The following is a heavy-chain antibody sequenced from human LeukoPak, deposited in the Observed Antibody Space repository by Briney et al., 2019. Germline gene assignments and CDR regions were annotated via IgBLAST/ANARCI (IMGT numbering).Heavy chain of an antibody. V-gene: IGHV4-31*03. D-gene: IGHD3-22*01. CDR1: GGSISSGGYY. CDR2: IYYSGST. CDR3: ARTDDSGYYSGY. Sequence: SETLSLTCTVSGGSISSGGYYWSWIRQHPGKGLEWIGFIYYSGSTYYNPSLKSRLTISVDTSKIQFSVKLSSVTAADTAVYYCARTDDSGYYSGYWGQGTLVTVSS. J-gene: IGHJ4*02.